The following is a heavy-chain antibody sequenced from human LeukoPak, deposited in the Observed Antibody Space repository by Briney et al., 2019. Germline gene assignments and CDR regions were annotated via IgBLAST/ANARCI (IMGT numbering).Heavy chain of an antibody. Sequence: GGSLRLSCAASGFTFSSNYMSWVRQAPGRGLEWVSVIYSGGSTYYADSVKGRFTISRDNSKNTLFLQMNSLRAGDTAVYYCARGTVTMVDYWGQGTLVTVSS. J-gene: IGHJ4*02. CDR3: ARGTVTMVDY. V-gene: IGHV3-66*01. CDR1: GFTFSSNY. D-gene: IGHD3-10*01. CDR2: IYSGGST.